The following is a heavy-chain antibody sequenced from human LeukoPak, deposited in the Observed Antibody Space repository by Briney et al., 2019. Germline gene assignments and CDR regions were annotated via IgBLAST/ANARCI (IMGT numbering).Heavy chain of an antibody. Sequence: PGGSLRLSCAASGFTFSSYGMHWVRQAPGKGLEWVAVISYDGSNKYYADSVKGRFTISRDNSKNTLYLQMNSLRVEDTAVYYCTRDRSIGDQRLDYWGQGTLVTVSS. CDR1: GFTFSSYG. CDR3: TRDRSIGDQRLDY. D-gene: IGHD6-6*01. J-gene: IGHJ4*02. V-gene: IGHV3-30*03. CDR2: ISYDGSNK.